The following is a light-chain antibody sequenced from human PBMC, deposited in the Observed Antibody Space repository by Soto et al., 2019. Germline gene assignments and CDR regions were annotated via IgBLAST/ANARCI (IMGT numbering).Light chain of an antibody. CDR2: GAS. CDR1: QSVSSSY. J-gene: IGKJ1*01. Sequence: EIVLTPSPGTLYLSPGERATLSCRASQSVSSSYFAWYQQKPGQAPRLLIYGASSRATGIPDRFSGRGSGTDFTLTISRLETEDFCVYYCQQFVSAPTWRCRQGTKVEIK. CDR3: QQFVSAPTWR. V-gene: IGKV3-20*01.